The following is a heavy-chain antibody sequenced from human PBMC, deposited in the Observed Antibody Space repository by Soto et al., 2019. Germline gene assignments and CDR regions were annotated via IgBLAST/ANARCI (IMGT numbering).Heavy chain of an antibody. CDR2: ISSSGYTI. CDR1: GFTFSSYS. CDR3: GRDPPDI. J-gene: IGHJ3*02. V-gene: IGHV3-48*01. Sequence: EVQLVESGGGLVQPGGSLRLSCAASGFTFSSYSMNWVRQVPGKGLAWVSYISSSGYTIYYADSVKGRFTISRDNAKTSLYLQMNSLRAEDTAVYYCGRDPPDIWGQGTMVTVSS.